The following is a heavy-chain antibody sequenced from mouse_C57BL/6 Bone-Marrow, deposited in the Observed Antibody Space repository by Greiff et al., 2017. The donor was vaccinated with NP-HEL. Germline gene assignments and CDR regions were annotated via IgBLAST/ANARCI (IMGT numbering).Heavy chain of an antibody. CDR3: ARSIQLDWDWYFDV. CDR2: INPYNGGT. V-gene: IGHV1-19*01. J-gene: IGHJ1*03. D-gene: IGHD4-1*01. CDR1: GYTFTDYY. Sequence: EVQLQQSGPVLVKPGASVKMSCKASGYTFTDYYMNWVKQSHGKSLEWIGVINPYNGGTSYNQKFKGKATLTVDKSSSTAYMELNSLTSEDSAVYYCARSIQLDWDWYFDVWGTGTTVTVSS.